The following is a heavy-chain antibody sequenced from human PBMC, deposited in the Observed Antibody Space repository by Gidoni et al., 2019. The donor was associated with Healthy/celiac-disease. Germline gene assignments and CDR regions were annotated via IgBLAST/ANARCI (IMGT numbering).Heavy chain of an antibody. V-gene: IGHV1-69*04. CDR3: AAREVGAEREDYYYYMDV. CDR2: IIPILGRA. CDR1: GGTFSSYA. J-gene: IGHJ6*03. Sequence: QVQLVQSGAAVKKPGSSVKVSCKASGGTFSSYAISWLRQAPAQGLEWMGRIIPILGRANYAQKFQGRVTITADKSTSTAYRELSSLRSEDTAVYYCAAREVGAEREDYYYYMDVWGKGTTVTVSS. D-gene: IGHD1-26*01.